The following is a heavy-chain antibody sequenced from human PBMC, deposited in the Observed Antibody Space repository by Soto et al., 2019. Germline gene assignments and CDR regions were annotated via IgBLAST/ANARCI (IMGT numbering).Heavy chain of an antibody. CDR1: GDSVSSNTAS. D-gene: IGHD5-12*01. CDR2: TYFRSKWYD. Sequence: SQTLSLTCAISGDSVSSNTASWNWIRQSPSRGLEWLGRTYFRSKWYDDYAVSVKSRIIINPDTSNNQFSLQLNSVTPEDTAVYFCAKGDNLGPKTGYAFDPWGQGIMVTVSS. CDR3: AKGDNLGPKTGYAFDP. J-gene: IGHJ5*02. V-gene: IGHV6-1*01.